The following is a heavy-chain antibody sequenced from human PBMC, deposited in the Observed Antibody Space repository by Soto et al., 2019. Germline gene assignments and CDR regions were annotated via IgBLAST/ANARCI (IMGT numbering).Heavy chain of an antibody. CDR1: GFDFTPAW. J-gene: IGHJ6*01. CDR3: SKQRGPSGYSYDGLEV. CDR2: IKSKGSGGTT. V-gene: IGHV3-15*07. Sequence: QVVESGGGLVTPGASISLSCVGSGFDFTPAWMHWVRQAPGTGLEWVGRIKSKGSGGTTDYSAPVKGRFTISRDDSKNTVYLQMNSLKSEDTAVYFCSKQRGPSGYSYDGLEVWGQGITVTVTS. D-gene: IGHD3-10*01.